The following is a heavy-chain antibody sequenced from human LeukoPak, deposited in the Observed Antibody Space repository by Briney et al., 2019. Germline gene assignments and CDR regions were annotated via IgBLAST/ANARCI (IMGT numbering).Heavy chain of an antibody. CDR1: GVSISSSSYY. J-gene: IGHJ3*02. V-gene: IGHV4-39*01. Sequence: PSETLSLTCIVSGVSISSSSYYWGWIRQPPGKGLEWIGSIYHSGSTYYNPSLKSRVTISVDTSKNQFSLKLSSVTAADTAVYYCARHRSGSPVSAFDIWGQGTMVTVSS. CDR2: IYHSGST. CDR3: ARHRSGSPVSAFDI. D-gene: IGHD1-26*01.